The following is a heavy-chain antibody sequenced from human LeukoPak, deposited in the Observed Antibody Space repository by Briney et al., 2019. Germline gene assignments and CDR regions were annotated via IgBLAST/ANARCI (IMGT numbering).Heavy chain of an antibody. V-gene: IGHV3-11*01. J-gene: IGHJ4*02. Sequence: GGSLRLSCAASGFTFSNYAMSWVRQAPGKGLEWVSYISSSGSTIYYADSVKGRFTISRDNAKNSLYLQMNSRRAEDTAVYYCARDTGGYDSQHWGQGTLVTVSS. CDR2: ISSSGSTI. D-gene: IGHD5-12*01. CDR1: GFTFSNYA. CDR3: ARDTGGYDSQH.